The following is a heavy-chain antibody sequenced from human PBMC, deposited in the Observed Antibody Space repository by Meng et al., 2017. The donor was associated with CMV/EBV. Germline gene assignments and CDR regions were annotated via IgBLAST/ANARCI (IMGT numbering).Heavy chain of an antibody. J-gene: IGHJ6*02. CDR1: GGSISSYY. Sequence: SETLSLTCTVSGGSISSYYWSWIRQPPGKGLEWIGYIYYSGSTNYNPSLKSRVTISVDTSKNQFSLKLSSVTAADTAVYYCAKFYAAGLWYYYGMDVWGQGTTVTVSS. CDR2: IYYSGST. CDR3: AKFYAAGLWYYYGMDV. D-gene: IGHD6-13*01. V-gene: IGHV4-59*01.